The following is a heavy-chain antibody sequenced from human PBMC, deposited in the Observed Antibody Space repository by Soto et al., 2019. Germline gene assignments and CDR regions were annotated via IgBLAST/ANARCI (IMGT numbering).Heavy chain of an antibody. D-gene: IGHD2-15*01. CDR1: GFTFTSSA. Sequence: GASVKVSCKASGFTFTSSAVQWVRQARGQRLEWIGWIVVGSGNTNYAQKFQERVTITRDMSTSTAYMELSSLRSEDTAVYYCAADPSSGGSFHFYYYYGMDVWGQGTTVTVSS. J-gene: IGHJ6*02. V-gene: IGHV1-58*01. CDR3: AADPSSGGSFHFYYYYGMDV. CDR2: IVVGSGNT.